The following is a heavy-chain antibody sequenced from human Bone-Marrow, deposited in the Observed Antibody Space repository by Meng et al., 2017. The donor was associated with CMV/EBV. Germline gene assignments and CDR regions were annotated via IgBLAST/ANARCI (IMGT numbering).Heavy chain of an antibody. CDR2: IYHSGSA. CDR1: GGSISSSNW. V-gene: IGHV4-4*02. J-gene: IGHJ4*02. CDR3: ARYTTSGSYYDY. D-gene: IGHD1-26*01. Sequence: CAVSGGSISSSNWWSWVRQPPGKGLKWISEIYHSGSADYNPSLKSRVTISVDKSKNQFSLRLSSVTAADTAVYYCARYTTSGSYYDYWGQGTLVTVSS.